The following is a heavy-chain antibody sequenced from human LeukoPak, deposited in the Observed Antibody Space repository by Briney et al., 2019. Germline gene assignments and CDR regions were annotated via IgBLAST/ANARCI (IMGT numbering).Heavy chain of an antibody. V-gene: IGHV4-30-2*01. CDR2: IYHDDIT. CDR1: GDSITSGGYS. Sequence: SETLSLTCAVSGDSITSGGYSWTWIRQPPGKALEWIGYIYHDDITYYNPSLKSRVTISVGRSRTQFSLKLNSVTAADTAVYYCVRGYDVLTGHDYFDYWGQGILVTVSS. CDR3: VRGYDVLTGHDYFDY. D-gene: IGHD3-9*01. J-gene: IGHJ4*02.